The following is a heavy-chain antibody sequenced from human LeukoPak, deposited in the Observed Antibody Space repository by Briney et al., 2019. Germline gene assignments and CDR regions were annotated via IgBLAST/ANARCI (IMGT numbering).Heavy chain of an antibody. CDR3: ASFTETYNPSDF. J-gene: IGHJ4*02. V-gene: IGHV4-34*01. CDR1: GDSLSGYY. D-gene: IGHD1-1*01. CDR2: ITHSGDT. Sequence: SETLSLTCAVYGDSLSGYYWTWIRQAPGKGLEWIGEITHSGDTNYKPSLKSRVNISLDTSKRQSSLKLNSVTAADTAVYYCASFTETYNPSDFWGQGTLVTVSS.